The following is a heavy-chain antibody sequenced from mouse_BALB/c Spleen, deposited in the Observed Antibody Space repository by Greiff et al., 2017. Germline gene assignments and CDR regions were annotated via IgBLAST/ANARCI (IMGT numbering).Heavy chain of an antibody. CDR1: GFTFSSYG. V-gene: IGHV5-6-3*01. J-gene: IGHJ4*01. CDR2: INSNGGST. D-gene: IGHD2-10*02. Sequence: EVQLVESGGGLVQPGGSLKLSCAASGFTFSSYGMSWVRQTPDKRLELVATINSNGGSTYYPNSVKGRFTIFRDNAKNTLYLQMSSLKSEETAMYYGARDRKYGYAMDYWGQGTSVTVSS. CDR3: ARDRKYGYAMDY.